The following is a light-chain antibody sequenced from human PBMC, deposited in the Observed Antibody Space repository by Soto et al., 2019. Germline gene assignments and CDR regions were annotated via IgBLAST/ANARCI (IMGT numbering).Light chain of an antibody. Sequence: EIVLTQSPATLSLSPGERATLSCRASQSVSRYFAWYQQKPGQAPRLLIYDASNRATGIPARFSGSGSGTDFTLTISSLEPEDFAVYYCQQRGNWPLSFGQGTKVEIK. V-gene: IGKV3-11*01. J-gene: IGKJ1*01. CDR3: QQRGNWPLS. CDR1: QSVSRY. CDR2: DAS.